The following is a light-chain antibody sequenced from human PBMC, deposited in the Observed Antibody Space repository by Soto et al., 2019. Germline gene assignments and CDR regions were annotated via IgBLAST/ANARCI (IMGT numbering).Light chain of an antibody. CDR2: AAS. Sequence: ASRMTQYPSSLSASTGDRVTITCRASQGISSYLAWYQQKPGKAPQLLIYAASSLQSGVPSRFSGSGSGTDFTLTISSLQPEDFATYYCQQSYSTPQLTFGGGTKVDIK. CDR3: QQSYSTPQLT. CDR1: QGISSY. J-gene: IGKJ4*01. V-gene: IGKV1-8*01.